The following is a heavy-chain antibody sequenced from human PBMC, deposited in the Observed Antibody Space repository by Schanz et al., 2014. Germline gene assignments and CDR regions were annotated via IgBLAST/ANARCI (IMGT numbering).Heavy chain of an antibody. D-gene: IGHD2-15*01. CDR2: INTGSNYI. Sequence: QVHLLESGGGLVEPGGSLRLSCAASGFSFSDYYMSWIRQAPGKGLEWISFINTGSNYINYADSVRGRFTISRDNAENTLFLQMNSLRAEDTAVYYCAKTPREYCNYDNCPNWFDSWGQGTLVTASS. V-gene: IGHV3-11*03. CDR3: AKTPREYCNYDNCPNWFDS. CDR1: GFSFSDYY. J-gene: IGHJ5*01.